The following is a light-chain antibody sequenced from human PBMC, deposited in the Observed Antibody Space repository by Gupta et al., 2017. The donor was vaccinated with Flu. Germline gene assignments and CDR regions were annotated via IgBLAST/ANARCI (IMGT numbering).Light chain of an antibody. CDR2: DNQ. V-gene: IGLV1-51*01. J-gene: IGLJ2*01. CDR3: ATWDDSLSAMV. Sequence: QSVLTQPPSMSAAPGQRVTISCSGSSSNIGINYVSWDQQFPGTAPKLLIFDNQKRPSGIPDRFAASRSGTSATLGITGLQTGDEADNYCATWDDSLSAMVFGGGTKLTVL. CDR1: SSNIGINY.